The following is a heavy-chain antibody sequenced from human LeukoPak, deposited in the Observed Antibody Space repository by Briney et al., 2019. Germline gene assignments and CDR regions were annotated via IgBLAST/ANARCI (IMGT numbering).Heavy chain of an antibody. V-gene: IGHV1-2*02. CDR3: ARRRNIEMTTMSGGSDY. J-gene: IGHJ4*02. D-gene: IGHD5-24*01. CDR1: GYTFTDYY. Sequence: ASVKVSCKASGYTFTDYYMHWVRQAPGQGLEWMGWLNPNSGDTNYAQKFQGRVSMTRDTSIGTAYMDLSDLRSDDTAVYYCARRRNIEMTTMSGGSDYWGQGTLVTVSS. CDR2: LNPNSGDT.